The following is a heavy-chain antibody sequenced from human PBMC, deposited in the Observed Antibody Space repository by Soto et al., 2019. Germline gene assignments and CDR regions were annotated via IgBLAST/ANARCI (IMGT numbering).Heavy chain of an antibody. V-gene: IGHV1-2*02. CDR2: IIANSGVT. CDR1: GYTFTAYH. D-gene: IGHD6-13*01. J-gene: IGHJ5*02. CDR3: AGGPPGYSHSWYLFGP. Sequence: ASVKVSCKASGYTFTAYHMQWVRQAPGQGLLWLGWIIANSGVTRSAQKFQGRLTMTRNWSLNTAYMELSSLRSDDTAVYYCAGGPPGYSHSWYLFGPWVQGPLVTVSS.